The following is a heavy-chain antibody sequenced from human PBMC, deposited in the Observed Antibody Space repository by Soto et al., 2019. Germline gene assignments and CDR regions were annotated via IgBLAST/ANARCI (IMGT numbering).Heavy chain of an antibody. Sequence: EVQLVESGGGLVQPGGSLRLSCAASGFTFSSYDMHWVRQATGKGLEWVSAIGTAGDTYYPGSVKGRFTISRENAKNSLYLQMNSLRAGDTAVYYCARDPGSGWYSGWYFDLWGRGTLVTVSS. J-gene: IGHJ2*01. D-gene: IGHD6-19*01. CDR2: IGTAGDT. CDR3: ARDPGSGWYSGWYFDL. CDR1: GFTFSSYD. V-gene: IGHV3-13*01.